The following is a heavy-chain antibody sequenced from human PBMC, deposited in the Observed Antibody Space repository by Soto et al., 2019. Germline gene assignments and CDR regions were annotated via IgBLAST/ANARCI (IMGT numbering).Heavy chain of an antibody. V-gene: IGHV3-30*18. CDR1: GFTFSSYG. D-gene: IGHD3-3*01. CDR2: ISYDGSNK. CDR3: AKENYDVWSGSTLYYYGMDV. J-gene: IGHJ6*02. Sequence: GGSLRLSCAASGFTFSSYGMHWVRQAPGKGLEWVAVISYDGSNKYYADSVKGRFTISRDNSKSTLYLQMNSLRAEDTAVYYCAKENYDVWSGSTLYYYGMDVWGQGTKVTVSS.